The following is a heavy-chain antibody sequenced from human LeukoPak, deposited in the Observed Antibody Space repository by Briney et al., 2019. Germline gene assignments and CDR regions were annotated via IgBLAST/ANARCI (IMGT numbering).Heavy chain of an antibody. CDR3: ASGITIFGVVMSGYYYMDV. J-gene: IGHJ6*03. D-gene: IGHD3-3*01. V-gene: IGHV4-59*01. Sequence: PSETLSLTCTVSGGSISSYYWSWIRQPPGKGLEWIGYIYYSGSTYYNPFLKSRVTISVDTSKNQFSLKLSSVTAADTAVYYCASGITIFGVVMSGYYYMDVWGKGTTVTVSS. CDR1: GGSISSYY. CDR2: IYYSGST.